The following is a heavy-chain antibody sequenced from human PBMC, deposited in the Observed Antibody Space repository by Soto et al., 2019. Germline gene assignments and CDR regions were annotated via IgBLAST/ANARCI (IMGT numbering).Heavy chain of an antibody. CDR2: IYYSGST. CDR3: ARGYPGYFDY. CDR1: GGSISSSSYY. D-gene: IGHD2-15*01. V-gene: IGHV4-39*01. Sequence: SETLSLTCTVSGGSISSSSYYWGWIRRPPGKGLEWIGSIYYSGSTYYNPSLKSRVTISVDTSKNQFSLKLSSVTAADTAVYYCARGYPGYFDYWGQGTLVTVSS. J-gene: IGHJ4*02.